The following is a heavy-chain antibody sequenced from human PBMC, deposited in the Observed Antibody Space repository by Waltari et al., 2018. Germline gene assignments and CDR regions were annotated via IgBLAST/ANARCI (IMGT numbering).Heavy chain of an antibody. D-gene: IGHD3-3*01. CDR1: GFTFSSYS. CDR3: ARATIFGVVSRGGLDY. CDR2: ISSSSTI. V-gene: IGHV3-48*04. J-gene: IGHJ4*02. Sequence: EVQLVESGGGLVQPGGSLRLSCAASGFTFSSYSMNWVRQAPGKGLEWVSYISSSSTIYYADSVKGRFTISRDNAKNSLYLQMNSLRAEDTAVYYCARATIFGVVSRGGLDYWGQGTLGTVSS.